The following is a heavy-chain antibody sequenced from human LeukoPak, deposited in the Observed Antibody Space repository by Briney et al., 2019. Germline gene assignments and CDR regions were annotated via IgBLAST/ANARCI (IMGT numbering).Heavy chain of an antibody. J-gene: IGHJ4*02. CDR2: IWYDGNNK. CDR1: GFSFSTYG. D-gene: IGHD3-3*01. V-gene: IGHV3-33*01. Sequence: PGGSLRLSCAASGFSFSTYGVLWVRQAPGKGLEWVAVIWYDGNNKYYADSVKGRFTISRDNSKNTLYLQMNSQRAEDTAMYYCARGLRVDYDFWSGYPDYWGQGTLVTVSS. CDR3: ARGLRVDYDFWSGYPDY.